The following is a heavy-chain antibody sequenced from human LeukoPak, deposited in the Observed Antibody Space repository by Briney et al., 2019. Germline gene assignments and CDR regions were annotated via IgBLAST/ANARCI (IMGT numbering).Heavy chain of an antibody. V-gene: IGHV3-30*02. CDR3: AKDPYGSGSYGVW. Sequence: GGSLRLSCAASGFTFSSYGMHWVRQAPGKGLEWVAFIRYDGGNKYYADSVKGRFTISRDNSKNTLYLQMNSLRAEDTAVYYCAKDPYGSGSYGVWWGQGTLVTVSS. CDR1: GFTFSSYG. CDR2: IRYDGGNK. D-gene: IGHD3-10*01. J-gene: IGHJ4*02.